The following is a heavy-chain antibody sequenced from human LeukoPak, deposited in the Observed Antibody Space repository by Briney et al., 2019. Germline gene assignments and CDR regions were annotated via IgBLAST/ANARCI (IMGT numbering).Heavy chain of an antibody. CDR2: IHYSGST. D-gene: IGHD4-17*01. J-gene: IGHJ1*01. Sequence: SETLSLTCTVSGGSISSYFWSWIRQPPGKGLEWIGYIHYSGSTNYNPSLKSRVTISLDTSKSQFSLKLSSVTAADTAVYYCARVYGDYALGYFQHWGQGTLVTVSS. CDR1: GGSISSYF. V-gene: IGHV4-59*01. CDR3: ARVYGDYALGYFQH.